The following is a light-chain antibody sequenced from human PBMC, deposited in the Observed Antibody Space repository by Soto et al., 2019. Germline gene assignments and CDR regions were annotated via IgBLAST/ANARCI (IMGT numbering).Light chain of an antibody. CDR1: QGISNY. CDR3: LQHNSYPLT. V-gene: IGKV1-17*03. Sequence: DIQMTQSPSVMSASVGDRVTITCRASQGISNYVAWFQQKPGKVPKSLIYAASRLESGVPSRFSGSGSGTEFSLTISSLQPEDCATYYCLQHNSYPLTFGGGTKVDIK. CDR2: AAS. J-gene: IGKJ4*01.